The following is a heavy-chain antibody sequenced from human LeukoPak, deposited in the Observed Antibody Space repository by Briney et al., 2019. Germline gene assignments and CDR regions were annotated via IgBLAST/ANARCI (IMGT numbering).Heavy chain of an antibody. CDR3: ARDVSDSGSYYFDY. V-gene: IGHV4-31*03. J-gene: IGHJ4*02. D-gene: IGHD1-26*01. Sequence: SETLSLTCTVSGGSISSGGYYWSWIRQHPGKGLEWIGYIYYSGSTYYNPSLKSRVTISVDTSKNQFSLKLSSVTAADTAVYYCARDVSDSGSYYFDYWGQGTLVNVSS. CDR2: IYYSGST. CDR1: GGSISSGGYY.